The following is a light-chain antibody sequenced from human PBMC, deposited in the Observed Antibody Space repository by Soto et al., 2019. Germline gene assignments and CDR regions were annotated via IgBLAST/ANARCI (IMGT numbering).Light chain of an antibody. CDR2: NNN. CDR1: SSNIGSHV. V-gene: IGLV1-44*01. CDR3: AVWDDSLDGWV. J-gene: IGLJ3*02. Sequence: QSVLTQPPSASGTPGQRVTISCSGSSSNIGSHVVYWYQQLAGTAPKLLMYNNNQPPSGVPDRFSGSKSGTSASLAISGLQSEDEADYYCAVWDDSLDGWVFGGGTKLTVL.